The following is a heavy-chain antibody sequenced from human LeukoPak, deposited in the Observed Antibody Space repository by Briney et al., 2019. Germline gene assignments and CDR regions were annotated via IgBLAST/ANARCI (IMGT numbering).Heavy chain of an antibody. CDR1: GFTFSSYE. Sequence: GGSLRLSCAASGFTFSSYEMNWVRQAPGKGLEWVSYISSSGSTIYYADSVKGRFTISRDNAKNSLYLQMNSLRAEDTAVYYCTRLINGVGDYWGQGTLVTVSS. CDR3: TRLINGVGDY. D-gene: IGHD2-8*01. J-gene: IGHJ4*02. V-gene: IGHV3-48*03. CDR2: ISSSGSTI.